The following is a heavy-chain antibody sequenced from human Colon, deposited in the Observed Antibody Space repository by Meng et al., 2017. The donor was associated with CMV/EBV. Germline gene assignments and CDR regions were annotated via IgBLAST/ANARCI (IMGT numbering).Heavy chain of an antibody. V-gene: IGHV1-2*02. CDR1: GYTFTGYF. CDR2: LNPNSGDT. J-gene: IGHJ4*02. D-gene: IGHD3-10*01. CDR3: ATISGGDFDF. Sequence: QGQVVRSGVEVKKPGASVKVSCKTSGYTFTGYFMFWVRQAPGQGLEWMGALNPNSGDTNSAQKFHGRLTMTRDTSIHTAYMELGSLRSDDTAVYYCATISGGDFDFWGQGTLVTVSS.